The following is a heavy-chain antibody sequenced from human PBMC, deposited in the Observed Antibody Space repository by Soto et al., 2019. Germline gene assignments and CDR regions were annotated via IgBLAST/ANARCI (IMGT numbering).Heavy chain of an antibody. D-gene: IGHD4-17*01. Sequence: SETLSLTCAVYGGSFSGYYWSWIRQPPGKGLEWIGEINHSGSTNYNPSLKSRVTISVDTSKNQFSLKLSSVIAADTAVYYCARGQTTVTTLIFDYWGQGTLVTVSS. CDR1: GGSFSGYY. J-gene: IGHJ4*02. V-gene: IGHV4-34*01. CDR3: ARGQTTVTTLIFDY. CDR2: INHSGST.